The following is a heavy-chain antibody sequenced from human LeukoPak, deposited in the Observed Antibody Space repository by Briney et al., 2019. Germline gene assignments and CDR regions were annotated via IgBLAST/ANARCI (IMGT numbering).Heavy chain of an antibody. CDR2: IYYSGST. D-gene: IGHD3-9*01. Sequence: SETLSLTCTVSGGSISSSSYYWGWIRQPPGKGLEWIGSIYYSGSTYYNPSLKSRVTISVDTSKNQFSLKLSSVTAADTAVYYCASNIHYDILTGYEKAYAFDIWGQGTMVTVSS. CDR3: ASNIHYDILTGYEKAYAFDI. V-gene: IGHV4-39*01. J-gene: IGHJ3*02. CDR1: GGSISSSSYY.